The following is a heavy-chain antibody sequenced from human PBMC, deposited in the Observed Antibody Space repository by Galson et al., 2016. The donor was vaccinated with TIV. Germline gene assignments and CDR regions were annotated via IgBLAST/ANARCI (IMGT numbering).Heavy chain of an antibody. J-gene: IGHJ4*02. Sequence: PALVKPTQTLTLTCTFSGFSLSTSAVGVGWIRQPPGKALEWLALIYWDDEKHYSPSLRSRLTITTDTFKNQVVLTMTDLDPVDTATYYCAHSIAARPIFHDWGRGTQVTVSS. CDR2: IYWDDEK. CDR3: AHSIAARPIFHD. CDR1: GFSLSTSAVG. V-gene: IGHV2-5*02. D-gene: IGHD6-6*01.